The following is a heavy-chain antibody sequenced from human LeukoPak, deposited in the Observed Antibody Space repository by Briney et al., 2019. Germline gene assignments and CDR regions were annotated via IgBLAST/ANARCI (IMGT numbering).Heavy chain of an antibody. CDR2: INSGSSDK. J-gene: IGHJ4*02. D-gene: IGHD3-3*01. V-gene: IGHV3-21*05. CDR3: ARDTYEPGLIDF. Sequence: GGSLRLSCAASGFTFSLYAMNWVRQAPGKGLEWVSYINSGSSDKHYTEPVRGRFTISRDNAKKTLYLQMNSLRAEDTAVYFCARDTYEPGLIDFWGQGTLVSVSS. CDR1: GFTFSLYA.